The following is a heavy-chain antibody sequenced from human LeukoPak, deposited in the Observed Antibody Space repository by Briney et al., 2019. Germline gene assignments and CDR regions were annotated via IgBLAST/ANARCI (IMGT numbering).Heavy chain of an antibody. CDR1: GFNFNMFA. CDR2: LSRGVGST. V-gene: IGHV3-23*01. Sequence: GGSLTLSCTGSGFNFNMFAMNWVRQAPGQGLEWVSGLSRGVGSTNYAESVTGRFTISRDKPKNTVFLQLNSLRHEDTAVYYCAKEQRIRHCSEGVCMEGYYFDYWGQGTLVTVSS. CDR3: AKEQRIRHCSEGVCMEGYYFDY. J-gene: IGHJ4*02. D-gene: IGHD2-8*01.